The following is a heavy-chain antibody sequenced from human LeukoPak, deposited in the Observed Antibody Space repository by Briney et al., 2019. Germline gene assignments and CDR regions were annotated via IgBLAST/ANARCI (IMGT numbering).Heavy chain of an antibody. CDR1: GYTFTGYY. CDR3: ARAEIHDAFDI. CDR2: IYPNSGAT. V-gene: IGHV1-2*02. J-gene: IGHJ3*02. Sequence: ASVKVSCKASGYTFTGYYMHWVRQAPGQGLEWMGYIYPNSGATKYAQKFQGRVTMTRDTSISTAYMELSGLRSDDTAVYYCARAEIHDAFDIWGQGTMVTVSS.